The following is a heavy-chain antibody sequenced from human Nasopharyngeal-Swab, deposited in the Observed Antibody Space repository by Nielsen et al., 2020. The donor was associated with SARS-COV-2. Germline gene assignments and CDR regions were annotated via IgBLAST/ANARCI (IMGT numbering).Heavy chain of an antibody. Sequence: SVKVSCKASGGTFSSYAISWVRQAPGQGLEGMGGIIPIFGTANYAQKFQGRVTITADESTSTAYMELSSLRSEDTAVYYCASTPYSSGWYGPRSANYGMDVWGQGTTVPVSS. CDR2: IIPIFGTA. J-gene: IGHJ6*02. CDR3: ASTPYSSGWYGPRSANYGMDV. V-gene: IGHV1-69*13. D-gene: IGHD6-19*01. CDR1: GGTFSSYA.